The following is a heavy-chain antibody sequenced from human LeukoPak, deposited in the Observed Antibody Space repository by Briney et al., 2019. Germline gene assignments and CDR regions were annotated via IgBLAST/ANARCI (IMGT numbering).Heavy chain of an antibody. Sequence: SETLSLTCTVSGGSVSSGSYYWSWIRQPPGKGLEWIGSISYSGNTYYNPSLKSRITISVDTSKNQFSLKVTSVTAADTAMYYCARHPKWRSSPTNFDYWGQGTLVTVSS. D-gene: IGHD1-26*01. CDR1: GGSVSSGSYY. V-gene: IGHV4-39*01. J-gene: IGHJ4*02. CDR2: ISYSGNT. CDR3: ARHPKWRSSPTNFDY.